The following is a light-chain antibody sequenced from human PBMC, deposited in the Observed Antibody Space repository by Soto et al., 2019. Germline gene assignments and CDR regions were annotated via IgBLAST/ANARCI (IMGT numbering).Light chain of an antibody. CDR1: QRLSGW. Sequence: DIQMTQSPSSVSASVGDRVTITCRASQRLSGWLGWYRQKPGKAPHLLIYAASSLQSGVPSRFIGSESWTDFSLTISSLQPEEFETYYWQQANSFPLTFGGGTKVYIK. V-gene: IGKV1-12*01. CDR2: AAS. CDR3: QQANSFPLT. J-gene: IGKJ4*01.